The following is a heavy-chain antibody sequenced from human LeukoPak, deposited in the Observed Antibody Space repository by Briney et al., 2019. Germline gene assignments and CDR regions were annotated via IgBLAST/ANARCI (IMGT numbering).Heavy chain of an antibody. D-gene: IGHD3-10*01. J-gene: IGHJ5*02. Sequence: GSLRLSCAASGFTVSSNYMSWVRQAPGKGLEWVSVIYSGGSTYYADSVKGRFTISRHNSKNTLYLQMNSLRAEDTAVYYCAGVGGAKGYNWFDPWGQGTLVTVSS. CDR1: GFTVSSNY. V-gene: IGHV3-53*04. CDR2: IYSGGST. CDR3: AGVGGAKGYNWFDP.